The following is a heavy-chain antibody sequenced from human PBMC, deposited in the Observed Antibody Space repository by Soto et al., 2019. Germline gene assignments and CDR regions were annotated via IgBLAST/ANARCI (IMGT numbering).Heavy chain of an antibody. J-gene: IGHJ3*02. CDR3: ARGRYRITYNAFDI. CDR2: INHSGST. V-gene: IGHV4-34*01. Sequence: QVQLQQWGAGLLKPSETLSLTCAVYGGSFSGYYWSWIRQPPGKGLEWIGEINHSGSTNYNPSLKSRGTISVDTSKNQFSLKLSSVTAADTAVYYCARGRYRITYNAFDIWGQGTMVTVSS. CDR1: GGSFSGYY. D-gene: IGHD1-20*01.